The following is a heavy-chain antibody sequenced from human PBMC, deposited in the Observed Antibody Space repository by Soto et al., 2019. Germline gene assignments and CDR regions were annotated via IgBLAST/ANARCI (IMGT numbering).Heavy chain of an antibody. J-gene: IGHJ6*02. CDR1: GDSIRGDY. CDR2: ISYSGTT. D-gene: IGHD1-7*01. Sequence: SETLSLTCTASGDSIRGDYWSWIRQPPGKRLEWIAYISYSGTTNYNPSLKSRVILSVDTSKNQVSLNLASVTAADTAVYYCATQGFGTLHGLVDVWGQGTTVTVSS. V-gene: IGHV4-59*08. CDR3: ATQGFGTLHGLVDV.